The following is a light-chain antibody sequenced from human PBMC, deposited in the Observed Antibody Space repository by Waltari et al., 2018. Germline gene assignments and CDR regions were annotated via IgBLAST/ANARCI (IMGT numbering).Light chain of an antibody. Sequence: QQYPGKVPKRLIYVSTNRPAGGSSRFSGSKSGSTASLTISGLQAEDEADYYCSSYRGSSTLVVFGGGTKLIVL. CDR2: VST. J-gene: IGLJ2*01. V-gene: IGLV2-14*01. CDR3: SSYRGSSTLVV.